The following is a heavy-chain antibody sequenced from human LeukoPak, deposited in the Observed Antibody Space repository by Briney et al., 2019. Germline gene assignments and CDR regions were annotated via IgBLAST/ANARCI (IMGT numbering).Heavy chain of an antibody. CDR1: GFTFSNYG. V-gene: IGHV3-23*01. Sequence: PGGSLRLSCAASGFTFSNYGMSWVRQAPGKGLEGVSDISGSGGSTNSADSVKGRFTISRDNSKNTLYVQLNSLRAEDTAVYYCAKARGATGNWYFDYWGQGTLVTVSS. CDR3: AKARGATGNWYFDY. D-gene: IGHD1-1*01. CDR2: ISGSGGST. J-gene: IGHJ4*02.